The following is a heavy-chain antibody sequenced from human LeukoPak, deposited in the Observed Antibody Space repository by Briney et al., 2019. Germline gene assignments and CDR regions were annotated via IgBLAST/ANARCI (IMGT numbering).Heavy chain of an antibody. CDR1: GGSISSYY. CDR3: AREGSSGYYSDY. J-gene: IGHJ4*02. CDR2: IYYSGST. D-gene: IGHD3-22*01. V-gene: IGHV4-59*01. Sequence: SETLSLTCTVSGGSISSYYWSWIRQPPGKGLEWIGYIYYSGSTNYNPSLKSRVTISVDTSKNQFSLKPSSVTAADTAVYYCAREGSSGYYSDYWGQGTLVTVSS.